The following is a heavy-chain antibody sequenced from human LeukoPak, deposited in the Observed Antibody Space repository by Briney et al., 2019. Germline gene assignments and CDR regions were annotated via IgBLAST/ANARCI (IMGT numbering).Heavy chain of an antibody. V-gene: IGHV4-34*01. D-gene: IGHD1-26*01. J-gene: IGHJ4*02. CDR1: GGSISGSYH. Sequence: TSETLSLTCTVSGGSISGSYHWSWIRQQPGKGLEWIGEINHSGSTNYNPSLKSRVTISVDTSKNQFSLKLSSVTAADTAVYYCARWEGGSYYDFDYWGQGTLVTVSS. CDR2: INHSGST. CDR3: ARWEGGSYYDFDY.